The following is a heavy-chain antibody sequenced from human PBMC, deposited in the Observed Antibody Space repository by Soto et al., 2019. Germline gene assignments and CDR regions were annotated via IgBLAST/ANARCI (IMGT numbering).Heavy chain of an antibody. V-gene: IGHV4-59*01. CDR2: IYYSGTT. CDR3: ARALILTGYYIHDAFDI. Sequence: SETLSLPCTVSGGSISSYYWSWIRQPPGKGLEWIGYIYYSGTTNYNPSLRSRVTISVDTSKNQFSLKLSSVTAADTAVYYCARALILTGYYIHDAFDIWGQGTMVTVS. J-gene: IGHJ3*02. D-gene: IGHD3-9*01. CDR1: GGSISSYY.